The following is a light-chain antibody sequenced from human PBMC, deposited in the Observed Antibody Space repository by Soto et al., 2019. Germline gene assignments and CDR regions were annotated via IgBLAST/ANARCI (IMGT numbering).Light chain of an antibody. Sequence: EIVFTQSPATLSLSREERATLSCRASQIVSSTLAWYQQKPGQAPRLLIYGASTRATGIPARFSGSGSGTEFTLTIRSLQSEDFAVYYCQQYNNWPPISYGQGTRREIK. CDR1: QIVSST. CDR2: GAS. J-gene: IGKJ5*01. V-gene: IGKV3-15*01. CDR3: QQYNNWPPIS.